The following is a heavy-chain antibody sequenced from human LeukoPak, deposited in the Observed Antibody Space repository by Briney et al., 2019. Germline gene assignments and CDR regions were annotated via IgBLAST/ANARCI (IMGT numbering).Heavy chain of an antibody. CDR1: GFTFSNYN. Sequence: GGSLRLSCAASGFTFSNYNMNWVRQAPGKGLEWVSYISSSSSTIYYADSVKGRFTISRDNAKNSLYLEMNSLRVEDTGFYYCARRLMGGFTDWYFDLWGRGTLVTVSS. V-gene: IGHV3-48*01. CDR3: ARRLMGGFTDWYFDL. CDR2: ISSSSSTI. D-gene: IGHD2-15*01. J-gene: IGHJ2*01.